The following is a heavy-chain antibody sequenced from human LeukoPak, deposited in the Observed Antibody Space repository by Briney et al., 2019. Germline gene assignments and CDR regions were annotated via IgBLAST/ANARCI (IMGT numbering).Heavy chain of an antibody. CDR3: ARGSSRSPRDAFDI. J-gene: IGHJ3*02. Sequence: ASVKVSCKASGYTFTSYYMHGVRQAPGQGLEWMGIISPSGAITTYAQNFQGRVTMTRDMSTSTLYMELSSLKSEDTAVYYCARGSSRSPRDAFDIWGQGTMVTVSS. CDR2: ISPSGAIT. CDR1: GYTFTSYY. V-gene: IGHV1-46*01.